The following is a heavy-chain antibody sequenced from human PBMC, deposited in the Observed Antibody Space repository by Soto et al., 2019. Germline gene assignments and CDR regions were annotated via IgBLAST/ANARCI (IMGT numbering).Heavy chain of an antibody. CDR1: GFKFSTYG. V-gene: IGHV3-30*18. D-gene: IGHD1-26*01. J-gene: IGHJ6*02. CDR3: AKGLVGYVFGVQDYYFGMDV. CDR2: ISYDGNNK. Sequence: QVQLVESGXXVXXXXXXLRLSCGASGFKFSTYGMHWVRQAPGKGLEWVAVISYDGNNKDYADSVKGRFTISRDNSKNTSYLQMNSLRAEDTAVYYCAKGLVGYVFGVQDYYFGMDVWGQGTTVAVSS.